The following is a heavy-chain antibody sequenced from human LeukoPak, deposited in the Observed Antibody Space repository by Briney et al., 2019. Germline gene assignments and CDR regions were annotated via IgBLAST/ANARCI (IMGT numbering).Heavy chain of an antibody. V-gene: IGHV3-30*02. Sequence: GGSLRLSCAASGFTFSSYGMHWVRQAPGKGLEWVAFIRYDGSNKYYADSVKGRFTISRDNSKNTLYLQMNSLRGEDTAVYYCAKTSEGYFRRPVDYWGQGTLVTVSS. D-gene: IGHD1-26*01. CDR3: AKTSEGYFRRPVDY. CDR2: IRYDGSNK. CDR1: GFTFSSYG. J-gene: IGHJ4*02.